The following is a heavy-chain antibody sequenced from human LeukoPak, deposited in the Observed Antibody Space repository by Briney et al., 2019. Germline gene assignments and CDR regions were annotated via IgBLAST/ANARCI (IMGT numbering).Heavy chain of an antibody. D-gene: IGHD4-23*01. Sequence: SETLSLTCTVSGGSIKIDYWSWVRQPPGKGLVWIGYIHYSGSTNYNASLKSRVTMSVDMSKNQFTLKLISVTAADTAVYYCARLGRKTSVVPPDFDCWGQGTLVTVSS. V-gene: IGHV4-59*13. CDR1: GGSIKIDY. CDR3: ARLGRKTSVVPPDFDC. CDR2: IHYSGST. J-gene: IGHJ4*02.